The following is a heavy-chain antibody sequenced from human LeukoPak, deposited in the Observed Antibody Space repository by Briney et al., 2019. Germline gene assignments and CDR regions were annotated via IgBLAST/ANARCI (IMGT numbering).Heavy chain of an antibody. CDR1: GGTFGGYV. J-gene: IGHJ5*02. CDR3: ARDRGGLDP. V-gene: IGHV1-69*13. CDR2: ILPIFGTA. D-gene: IGHD4-23*01. Sequence: GASVKVSCKTSGGTFGGYVISRVRQAPGQGLDWMGGILPIFGTADYAQKFQGRVTITADESTNTAYMELKSLTSEDTAVYYCARDRGGLDPWGQGTLVTVSS.